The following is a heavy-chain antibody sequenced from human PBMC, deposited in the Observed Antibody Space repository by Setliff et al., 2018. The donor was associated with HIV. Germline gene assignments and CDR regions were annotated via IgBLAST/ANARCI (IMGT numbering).Heavy chain of an antibody. J-gene: IGHJ4*02. CDR3: ATRLVGYSGYNY. D-gene: IGHD5-12*01. CDR2: VRPGDSDT. CDR1: GYTFATYH. Sequence: GESLTISCRTSGYTFATYHIDWVRQMPGKGLEWMGKVRPGDSDTRYNPSFQGQVTISADKSINTAYLQWSSLRASDTAMYYCATRLVGYSGYNYWGQGTLVTV. V-gene: IGHV5-51*01.